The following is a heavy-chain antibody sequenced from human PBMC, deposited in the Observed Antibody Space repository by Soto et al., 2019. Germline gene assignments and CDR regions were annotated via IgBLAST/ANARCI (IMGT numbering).Heavy chain of an antibody. J-gene: IGHJ4*02. V-gene: IGHV5-51*01. Sequence: GECLKISCQGSRYHLTHYCITWVRQMPGKGLEWMGIIYPGNSDTKYSPAFQGQVTISADKSINSAYLHWSSRKASDTAMYYCARQVHSRTEPFEYWGQGTLVIGSS. CDR1: RYHLTHYC. CDR2: IYPGNSDT. CDR3: ARQVHSRTEPFEY. D-gene: IGHD3-22*01.